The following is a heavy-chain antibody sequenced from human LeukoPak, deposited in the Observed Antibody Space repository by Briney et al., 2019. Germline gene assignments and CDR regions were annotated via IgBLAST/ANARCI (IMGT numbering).Heavy chain of an antibody. CDR2: ISVNNGNT. CDR1: GYTFSSYG. D-gene: IGHD3-22*01. V-gene: IGHV1-18*01. Sequence: ASVKVSCKASGYTFSSYGISWVRQAPGEGLEWMGWISVNNGNTNYAQKLQGRVTMTTDTSTSTAYMELRSLRSDDPAVYYCARDDTSGYYKGNWFDPWGQGTLVTVSS. J-gene: IGHJ5*02. CDR3: ARDDTSGYYKGNWFDP.